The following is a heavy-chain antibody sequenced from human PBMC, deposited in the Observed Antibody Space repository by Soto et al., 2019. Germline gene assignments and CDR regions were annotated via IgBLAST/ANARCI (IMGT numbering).Heavy chain of an antibody. D-gene: IGHD4-4*01. CDR3: ARVVTRNYYYGMDV. V-gene: IGHV4-30-4*01. CDR1: GGSISSGDYY. Sequence: PSETLSLTCTVSGGSISSGDYYWSWIRQPPGKGLEWIGYIYYSGSTYYNPSLKSRVTISVDTSKNQFSLKLSSVTAADTAVYYCARVVTRNYYYGMDVWGQGXTVTVSS. CDR2: IYYSGST. J-gene: IGHJ6*02.